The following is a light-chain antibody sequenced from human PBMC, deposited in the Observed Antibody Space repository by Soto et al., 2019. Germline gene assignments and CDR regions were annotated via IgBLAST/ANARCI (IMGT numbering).Light chain of an antibody. Sequence: DIHMTQSPSTLSPSVGYRVTITCRASQSLNSDLAWYQHKQAKAPNLLIYDASTVERGVPSRFIGTGPVTEFTPDISSLQPADFETYSIQQYHRSSVAFGQGT. CDR3: QQYHRSSVA. CDR1: QSLNSD. V-gene: IGKV1-5*01. J-gene: IGKJ5*01. CDR2: DAS.